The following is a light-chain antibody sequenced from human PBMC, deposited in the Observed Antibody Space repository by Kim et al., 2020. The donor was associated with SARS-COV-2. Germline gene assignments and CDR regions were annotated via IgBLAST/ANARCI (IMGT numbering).Light chain of an antibody. Sequence: PGKSDTLACRASENVCVSLAGYQQTPGQVPRLHNYDAAMRAAGIPDRFSGSGSGTDFTLTIGSLAPEDFAIYYCQQRGSWPPALTFGGGTKVDIK. CDR1: ENVCVS. CDR3: QQRGSWPPALT. CDR2: DAA. J-gene: IGKJ4*01. V-gene: IGKV3-11*01.